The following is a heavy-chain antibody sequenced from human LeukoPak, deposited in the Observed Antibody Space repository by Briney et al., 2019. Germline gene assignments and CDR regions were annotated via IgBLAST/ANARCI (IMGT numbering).Heavy chain of an antibody. CDR1: GFTFSSYG. J-gene: IGHJ4*02. V-gene: IGHV3-30*02. CDR2: IRYDGSNK. CDR3: ANDSNFGLRGGYYDFWSSYYDY. D-gene: IGHD3-3*01. Sequence: GGSLRLSCAASGFTFSSYGMHWVRQAPGKGLEWVAFIRYDGSNKYYADSVKGRFTISRDNSKNTLYLQMNSLRAEDTAVYYCANDSNFGLRGGYYDFWSSYYDYWGQGTLVTVSS.